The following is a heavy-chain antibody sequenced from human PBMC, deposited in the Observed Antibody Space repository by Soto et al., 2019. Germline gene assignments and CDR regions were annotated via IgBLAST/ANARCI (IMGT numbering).Heavy chain of an antibody. J-gene: IGHJ6*02. CDR2: FDPEDGET. D-gene: IGHD6-13*01. V-gene: IGHV1-24*01. Sequence: ASVKVSCKVSGYTLTELSMHWVRQAPGKGLEWMGGFDPEDGETIYAQKFQGRVTMTEDTSTDTAYMELSSLRSEDTAVYYCATAQPKNYYNNGMDVWGQGTTVTVSS. CDR3: ATAQPKNYYNNGMDV. CDR1: GYTLTELS.